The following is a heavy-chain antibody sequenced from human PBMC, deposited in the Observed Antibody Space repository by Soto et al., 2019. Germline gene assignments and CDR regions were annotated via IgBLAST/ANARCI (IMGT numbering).Heavy chain of an antibody. CDR3: AREAYGDLYFDN. CDR1: SRNA. Sequence: GGLMRLSCAAVSRNAMHWVRQAPGKGLEWVAVISYDGSNKYYADSVKGRFTISRDNSKNTLYLQMNSLRLEDTAVYYCAREAYGDLYFDNWGQGTLVTVSS. CDR2: ISYDGSNK. J-gene: IGHJ4*02. V-gene: IGHV3-30-3*01. D-gene: IGHD4-17*01.